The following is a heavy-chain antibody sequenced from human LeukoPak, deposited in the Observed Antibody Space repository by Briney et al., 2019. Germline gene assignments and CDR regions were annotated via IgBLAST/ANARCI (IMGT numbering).Heavy chain of an antibody. D-gene: IGHD3-3*01. CDR1: GGSISPYY. Sequence: SETLSLTCTVSGGSISPYYWSWIRQPAGKGLEWIGRVYTSGTTNYNPSLKSRVTMSVDASKNQFSLKLTSVTAADTAVYFCARARFGPGGELFDYWGQGTLVTVSS. V-gene: IGHV4-4*07. CDR2: VYTSGTT. CDR3: ARARFGPGGELFDY. J-gene: IGHJ4*02.